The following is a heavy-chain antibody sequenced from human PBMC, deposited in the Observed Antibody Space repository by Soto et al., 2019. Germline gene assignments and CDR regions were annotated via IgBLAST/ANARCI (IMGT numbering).Heavy chain of an antibody. Sequence: EVQLVESGGGLVKPGGSLRLSWAASGFTFSNAWMSWVRQAQGKGLEWVGGIKSKTDGGTTDYAAPVKGRFTISRDDSKNTLYLQMNSLKTEDTAVYYCTTYCSGGSCYSSSFGYWGQGTLVTVSS. D-gene: IGHD2-15*01. CDR3: TTYCSGGSCYSSSFGY. CDR1: GFTFSNAW. CDR2: IKSKTDGGTT. V-gene: IGHV3-15*01. J-gene: IGHJ4*02.